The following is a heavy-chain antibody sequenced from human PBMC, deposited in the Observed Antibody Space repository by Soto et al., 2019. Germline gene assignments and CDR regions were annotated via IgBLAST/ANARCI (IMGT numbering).Heavy chain of an antibody. V-gene: IGHV4-30-2*01. CDR2: TYHSGNP. J-gene: IGHJ6*02. D-gene: IGHD3-10*01. CDR3: ARGHTRYYYGSGSYYNSLRCGMDV. CDR1: GDTISTGGYS. Sequence: SETLSLTCGVSGDTISTGGYSWAWIRQPPGKALEWIGHTYHSGNPYYNPSLRSRVIISVDRSKNQFSLKLSSVTAADTAVYYCARGHTRYYYGSGSYYNSLRCGMDVWGQGTTVTVSS.